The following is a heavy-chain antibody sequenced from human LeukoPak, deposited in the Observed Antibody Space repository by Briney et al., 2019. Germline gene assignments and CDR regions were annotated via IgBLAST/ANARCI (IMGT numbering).Heavy chain of an antibody. J-gene: IGHJ4*02. V-gene: IGHV3-30-3*01. CDR2: VSYDGSNK. Sequence: GGSLRLSCAASGFTFSNYAMHWVRQAPGKGLEWVAVVSYDGSNKYYADSVKGRFTISRDNSKNTLYLQMNSLRAEDTAVYHCARGAAYDSSGFPLDYWGQGTLVTVSS. D-gene: IGHD3-22*01. CDR1: GFTFSNYA. CDR3: ARGAAYDSSGFPLDY.